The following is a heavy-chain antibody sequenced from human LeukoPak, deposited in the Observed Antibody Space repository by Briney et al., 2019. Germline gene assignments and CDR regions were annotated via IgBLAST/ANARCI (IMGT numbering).Heavy chain of an antibody. J-gene: IGHJ6*02. CDR3: AKDGRGVRTMAATYYYYYGMDV. CDR2: IRYDGSNK. Sequence: GGSLRLSCAASGFTFSSYGMHWVRQAPGKGLEWVAFIRYDGSNKYYADSVKGRFTISRDSSKNTLYLQMNSLRAEDTAVYYCAKDGRGVRTMAATYYYYYGMDVWGQGTTVTVSS. CDR1: GFTFSSYG. D-gene: IGHD6-25*01. V-gene: IGHV3-30*02.